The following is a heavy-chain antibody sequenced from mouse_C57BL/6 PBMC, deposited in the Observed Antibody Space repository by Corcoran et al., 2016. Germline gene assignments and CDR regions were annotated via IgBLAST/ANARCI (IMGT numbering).Heavy chain of an antibody. CDR2: INTYSGVP. V-gene: IGHV9-3*01. D-gene: IGHD3-2*02. Sequence: QIQLVQSGPELKKPGETVKISCKASGYTFTTYGMSWVKQAPGKGLKWMGWINTYSGVPTYADDFKGRFAFSLETSASTAYLQINNLKNEDTATYFCAREGTAQADYWGQGTTLTVSS. CDR3: AREGTAQADY. CDR1: GYTFTTYG. J-gene: IGHJ2*01.